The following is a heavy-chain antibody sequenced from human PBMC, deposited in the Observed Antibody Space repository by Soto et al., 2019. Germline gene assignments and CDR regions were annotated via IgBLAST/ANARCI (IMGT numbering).Heavy chain of an antibody. CDR1: GFTVSSYS. CDR3: QRNTGFGELYFDP. J-gene: IGHJ5*02. V-gene: IGHV3-48*02. Sequence: XVSLGLYFAASGFTVSSYSVNGVRQAPGKGLEWVSYISSSSSTIYYADSVKGRFTISRDNAKNSLYLQMNSLRDEDTAVYYCQRNTGFGELYFDPWGQGTLVTVSS. CDR2: ISSSSSTI. D-gene: IGHD3-10*01.